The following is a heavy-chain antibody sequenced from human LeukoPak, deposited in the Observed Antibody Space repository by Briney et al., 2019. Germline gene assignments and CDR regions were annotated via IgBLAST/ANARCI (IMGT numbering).Heavy chain of an antibody. CDR3: AREGDYDSYYYYGFDY. V-gene: IGHV3-30*04. Sequence: GMSLRLSCAASGFTFSSYTMHWVRQAPGKGLEWVAVVTHDGSNQYYADSVKGQFTISRDNSKNTLYLQMNSLRAEDTAVYYCAREGDYDSYYYYGFDYWGQGTPVTVSS. J-gene: IGHJ4*02. CDR2: VTHDGSNQ. D-gene: IGHD3-22*01. CDR1: GFTFSSYT.